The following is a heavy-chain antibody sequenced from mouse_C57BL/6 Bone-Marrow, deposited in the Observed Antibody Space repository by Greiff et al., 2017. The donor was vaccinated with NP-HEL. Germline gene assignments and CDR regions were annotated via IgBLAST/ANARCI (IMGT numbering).Heavy chain of an antibody. J-gene: IGHJ3*01. CDR2: IRNKANGYTT. CDR1: GFTFTDYY. V-gene: IGHV7-3*01. CDR3: ARGSSYDY. D-gene: IGHD1-1*01. Sequence: EVKVVESGGGLVQPGGSLSLSCAASGFTFTDYYMSWVRQPPGKALEWLGFIRNKANGYTTEYSASVKGRFTISRDNSQSILYLQMNALRAEDSATYYCARGSSYDYWGQGTLVTVSA.